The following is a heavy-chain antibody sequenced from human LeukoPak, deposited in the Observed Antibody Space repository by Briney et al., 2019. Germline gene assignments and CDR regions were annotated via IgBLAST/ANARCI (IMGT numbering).Heavy chain of an antibody. CDR3: ARGIWFGELGFDY. V-gene: IGHV3-21*01. CDR1: GFTFNSYS. CDR2: ISTSSSYI. J-gene: IGHJ4*02. Sequence: GGSLRLSCAASGFTFNSYSMNWVRQAPGKGLEWVSSISTSSSYIYYGDSVKGRFTISRDNAKNSLYLQMNSLRAEDTAVYYCARGIWFGELGFDYWGQGTLVTVSS. D-gene: IGHD3-10*01.